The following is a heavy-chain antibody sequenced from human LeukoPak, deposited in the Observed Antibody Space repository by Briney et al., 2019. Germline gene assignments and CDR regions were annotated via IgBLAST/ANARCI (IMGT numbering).Heavy chain of an antibody. CDR3: ARESEYSSSFDY. J-gene: IGHJ4*02. CDR1: GYTFTGYY. D-gene: IGHD6-6*01. Sequence: GASVKVSCKASGYTFTGYYMHWVRQAPGQGLEWMGRINPNSGGTNYAQKFRGRVTMTRDTSISTAYMELSRLRSDDTAVYYCARESEYSSSFDYWGQGTLVTVSS. CDR2: INPNSGGT. V-gene: IGHV1-2*06.